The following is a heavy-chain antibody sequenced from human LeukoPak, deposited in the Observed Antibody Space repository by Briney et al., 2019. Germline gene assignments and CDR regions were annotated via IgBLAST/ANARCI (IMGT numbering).Heavy chain of an antibody. D-gene: IGHD3-10*01. Sequence: SETLSLTCTVSGGSISSYYWSWIRQPAGKGLEWIGRIYTGGSTNYNPSLKSRVTMSVDTSKNQFSLKLSSVTAADTAVYYCVTTQITMVRGVITAYRDYWGQGTLVTVSS. CDR2: IYTGGST. J-gene: IGHJ4*02. CDR3: VTTQITMVRGVITAYRDY. V-gene: IGHV4-4*07. CDR1: GGSISSYY.